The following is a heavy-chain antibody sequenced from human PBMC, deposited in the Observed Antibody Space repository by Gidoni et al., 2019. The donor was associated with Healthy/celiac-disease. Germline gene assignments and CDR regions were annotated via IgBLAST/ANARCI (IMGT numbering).Heavy chain of an antibody. CDR1: GYTFTGYY. Sequence: QVQLVQSGAEVKKPGASVKVSCKASGYTFTGYYMHWVRQAPGQGLEWMGWINPNSGGTNYAQKFQGRVTMTRDTSISTAYMELSRLRSDDTAVYYWARGWGYDWGVDHWFDPWGQGTLVTVSS. D-gene: IGHD3-16*01. CDR2: INPNSGGT. V-gene: IGHV1-2*02. J-gene: IGHJ5*02. CDR3: ARGWGYDWGVDHWFDP.